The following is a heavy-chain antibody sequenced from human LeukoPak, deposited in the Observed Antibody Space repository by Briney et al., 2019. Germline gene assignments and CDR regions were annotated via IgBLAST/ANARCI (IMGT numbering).Heavy chain of an antibody. D-gene: IGHD1-14*01. CDR2: IYYSGST. Sequence: SETLSLTCTVSGGSISSYYWSWIRQPPGKGLEWIGYIYYSGSTNYNPSLKSRVTISVDTSKNQLSLKLSSVTAADTAVYYCARGLTGTTSIFQHWGQGTLVTVSS. CDR1: GGSISSYY. V-gene: IGHV4-59*01. CDR3: ARGLTGTTSIFQH. J-gene: IGHJ1*01.